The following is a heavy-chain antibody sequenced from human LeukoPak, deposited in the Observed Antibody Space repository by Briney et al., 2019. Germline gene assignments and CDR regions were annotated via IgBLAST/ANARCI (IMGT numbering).Heavy chain of an antibody. CDR1: GGTFSSYA. CDR2: IIPIFGTA. D-gene: IGHD3-9*01. CDR3: ARDRGLRYFDSFDF. Sequence: ASVKVSCKASGGTFSSYAISWVRQAPGQGLEWMGGIIPIFGTANYAQKFQGRVTITADESTSTAYMELSSLRSEDTAVYYCARDRGLRYFDSFDFWGQGTRVTVSS. J-gene: IGHJ4*02. V-gene: IGHV1-69*13.